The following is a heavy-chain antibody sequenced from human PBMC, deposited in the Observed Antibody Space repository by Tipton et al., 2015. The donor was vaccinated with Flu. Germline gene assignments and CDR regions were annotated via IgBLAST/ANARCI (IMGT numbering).Heavy chain of an antibody. Sequence: TLSLTCAVYGGSFSGYYWSWIRQPPGKGLEWIGEINHSGSTNYNPSLKSRVTISVDTSKNHFSLKLSSVTAADTAVYYCARVSSVGATVIPEYFDYLGQGTLVTVSS. J-gene: IGHJ4*02. CDR3: ARVSSVGATVIPEYFDY. D-gene: IGHD1-26*01. CDR1: GGSFSGYY. CDR2: INHSGST. V-gene: IGHV4-34*01.